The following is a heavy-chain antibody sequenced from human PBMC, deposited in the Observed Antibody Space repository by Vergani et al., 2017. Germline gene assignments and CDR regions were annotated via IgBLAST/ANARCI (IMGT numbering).Heavy chain of an antibody. CDR3: AKDFWPYSSSWYFDY. CDR2: IWYDGSNK. V-gene: IGHV3-33*06. D-gene: IGHD6-13*01. J-gene: IGHJ4*02. Sequence: QVQLVESGGGVVQPGRSLRLSCAASGFTFSSYGMHWVRQAPGKGLEWVAVIWYDGSNKYYADSVKGRFTISRDNSKNTLYLQMNSLRAEDTAVYYCAKDFWPYSSSWYFDYWGQGTLVTVSS. CDR1: GFTFSSYG.